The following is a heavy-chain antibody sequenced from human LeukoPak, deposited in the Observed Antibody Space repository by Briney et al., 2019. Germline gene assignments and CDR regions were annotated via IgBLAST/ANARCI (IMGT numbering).Heavy chain of an antibody. V-gene: IGHV4-59*01. CDR1: GGSMDYYY. D-gene: IGHD2-2*01. J-gene: IGHJ5*01. CDR2: IHHSGNT. CDR3: ARLWGYCSSTSCYGASYFDS. Sequence: SETLSLTCTVAGGSMDYYYWSWTRQPPGKGLEWIGYIHHSGNTNYNPSLKSRVTISIDMSKKQFSLKLSSVTAADTAGYYCARLWGYCSSTSCYGASYFDSWGQGTLVTVSS.